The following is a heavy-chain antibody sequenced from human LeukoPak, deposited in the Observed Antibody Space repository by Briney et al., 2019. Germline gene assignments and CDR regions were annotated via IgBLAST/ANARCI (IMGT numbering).Heavy chain of an antibody. CDR1: GFSFNNYC. J-gene: IGHJ4*02. CDR3: ARGGTRHSDY. CDR2: IKHDGSDK. V-gene: IGHV3-7*01. D-gene: IGHD1-26*01. Sequence: GGSLRLSCAASGFSFNNYCLSWIRQPPGKGLEWVANIKHDGSDKYYVDSVKGRFTISKDNAKNSLYLHMNSLTAEDSTIYYYARGGTRHSDYWGQGTLVTVSS.